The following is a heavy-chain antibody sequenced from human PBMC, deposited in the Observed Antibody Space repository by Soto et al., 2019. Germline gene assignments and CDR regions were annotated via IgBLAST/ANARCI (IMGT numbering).Heavy chain of an antibody. D-gene: IGHD3-9*01. CDR2: ISYDGSNK. CDR3: AKDLAYYDILTGYYHKSYYYGMDV. CDR1: GFTFSSYG. Sequence: PGGSLRLSCAASGFTFSSYGMHWVRQAPGKGLEWVAVISYDGSNKYYADSVKGRFTIPRDNSKNTLYLQMNSLRAEDTAVYYCAKDLAYYDILTGYYHKSYYYGMDVWGQGTTVTVSS. V-gene: IGHV3-30*18. J-gene: IGHJ6*02.